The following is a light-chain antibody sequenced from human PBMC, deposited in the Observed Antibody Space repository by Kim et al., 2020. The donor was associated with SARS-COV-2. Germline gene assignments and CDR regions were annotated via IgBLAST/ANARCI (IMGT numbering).Light chain of an antibody. V-gene: IGKV3-11*01. CDR3: QQRSNWPLT. CDR2: DAS. Sequence: EIVLTQSPATLSLSPGERATLSCRASQSVSSYLAWYQQKPGQDPRLLIYDASNRATGIPARFSGSGSGTDFTLTISSLEPEDFAVYYCQQRSNWPLTFGGGTKLEI. CDR1: QSVSSY. J-gene: IGKJ4*01.